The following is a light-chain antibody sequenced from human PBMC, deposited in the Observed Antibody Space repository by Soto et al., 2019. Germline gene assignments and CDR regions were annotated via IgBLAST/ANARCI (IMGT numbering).Light chain of an antibody. CDR1: QDITNY. Sequence: DIQMTQSPSSLSASVGDIVTITFRASQDITNYLAWYQQTPGKVPKLLIFAASTLQSGVPSRFSGSGSGTDFTLTISSLQPEDVATYYCQKYNSAPWTFGQGTKVEIK. CDR3: QKYNSAPWT. V-gene: IGKV1-27*01. J-gene: IGKJ1*01. CDR2: AAS.